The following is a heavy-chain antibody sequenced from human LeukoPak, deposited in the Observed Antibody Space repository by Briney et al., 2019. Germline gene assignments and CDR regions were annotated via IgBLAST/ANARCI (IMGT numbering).Heavy chain of an antibody. D-gene: IGHD1/OR15-1a*01. J-gene: IGHJ4*02. Sequence: ETLSLTCAVSGGSISSSNWWSWVRQPPGKGLEWVANINEDGSGKYYVDSVKGRFTVSRDNAKSSLYLQMNSLRVEDTAVYYCARHIPGGNNDFDYWGQGTLVTVSS. V-gene: IGHV3-7*01. CDR1: GSISSSNW. CDR2: INEDGSGK. CDR3: ARHIPGGNNDFDY.